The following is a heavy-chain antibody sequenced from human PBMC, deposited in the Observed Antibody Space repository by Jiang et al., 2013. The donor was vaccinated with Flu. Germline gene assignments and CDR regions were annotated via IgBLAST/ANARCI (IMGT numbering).Heavy chain of an antibody. J-gene: IGHJ4*02. Sequence: LVQPGGSLRLSCAAPGFTFSIYAMSWVRQAPGKGLEWVSVISSGGGSTYYADSVKGRFTISRDNSKNTLFLQMNSLSAEDTAVYYCAKDRDAEYYFDYWGQGTLVTVSS. CDR2: ISSGGGST. D-gene: IGHD5-24*01. CDR3: AKDRDAEYYFDY. V-gene: IGHV3-23*01. CDR1: GFTFSIYA.